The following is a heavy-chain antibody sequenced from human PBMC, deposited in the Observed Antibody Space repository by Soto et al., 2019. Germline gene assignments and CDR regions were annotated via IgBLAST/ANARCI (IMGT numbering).Heavy chain of an antibody. J-gene: IGHJ4*02. CDR2: IIPLFRTT. CDR1: GGAFNNYG. Sequence: QVELVQSGAEVKKPGSSVRVSCKASGGAFNNYGFTWVRQASGQGLEWMGQIIPLFRTTHYAPKFQGRVSITADGSTSTAHMELSSLTSEDTAVYYCARDGNLSSSYGDFDYWGQGTLVIVSS. CDR3: ARDGNLSSSYGDFDY. D-gene: IGHD6-6*01. V-gene: IGHV1-69*01.